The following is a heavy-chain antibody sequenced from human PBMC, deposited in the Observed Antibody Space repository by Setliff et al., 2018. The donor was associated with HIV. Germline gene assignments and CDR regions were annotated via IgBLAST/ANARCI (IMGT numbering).Heavy chain of an antibody. CDR1: GGTFSNFA. CDR3: ARGGSGNYHPYYYHMDV. CDR2: TIPMYGTA. D-gene: IGHD3-10*01. J-gene: IGHJ6*03. Sequence: SVKVSCKASGGTFSNFAVNWVRQAPGQGLEWMGGTIPMYGTANYAQEFKDRLTITADESTSTAYMELSSLRSEDTAVYYCARGGSGNYHPYYYHMDVWGKGTTVTVSS. V-gene: IGHV1-69*13.